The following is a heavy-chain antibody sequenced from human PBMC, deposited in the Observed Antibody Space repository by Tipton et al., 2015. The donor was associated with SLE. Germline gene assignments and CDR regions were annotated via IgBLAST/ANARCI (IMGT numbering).Heavy chain of an antibody. V-gene: IGHV4-59*01. Sequence: TLSLTCTVSGGSIGSYYWGWMRQAPGKGLEWIGYIFYGGTANNNPSLKSRVTISVDRSKNQFSLKLNSVTAADTAVYYCARGEWELYFDYWGQGTLVTVSS. CDR1: GGSIGSYY. D-gene: IGHD1-26*01. J-gene: IGHJ4*02. CDR2: IFYGGTA. CDR3: ARGEWELYFDY.